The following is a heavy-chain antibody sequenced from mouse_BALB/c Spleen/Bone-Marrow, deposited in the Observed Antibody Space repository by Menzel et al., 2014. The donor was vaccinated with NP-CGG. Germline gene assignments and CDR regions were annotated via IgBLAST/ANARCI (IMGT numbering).Heavy chain of an antibody. CDR1: GYSFTDYT. J-gene: IGHJ2*02. V-gene: IGHV1-22*01. CDR2: FNPNNGGT. Sequence: VQLQESGPELVKPGSSVKMSCKTSGYSFTDYTIHWVKQSHGKSLEWIGRFNPNNGGTNYNQKFKDKATLTVDKSSRTAYMEFRSLTFEDSAVYYCARAWWYDYWGRGTSLTVSS. D-gene: IGHD1-1*02. CDR3: ARAWWYDY.